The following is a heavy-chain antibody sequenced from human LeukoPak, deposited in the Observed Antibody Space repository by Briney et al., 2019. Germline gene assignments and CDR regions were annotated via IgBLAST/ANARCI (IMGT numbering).Heavy chain of an antibody. J-gene: IGHJ4*02. Sequence: PGGSLRLSCAASGFTFSSYEMNWVRQAPGKGLEWVSYISSSGSTIYYADFVKGRFTISRDNAKNSLYLQMNSLRAEDTAVYYCARDRVRGYSYGYGDYFDYWGQGTLVTVSS. CDR2: ISSSGSTI. D-gene: IGHD5-18*01. V-gene: IGHV3-48*03. CDR3: ARDRVRGYSYGYGDYFDY. CDR1: GFTFSSYE.